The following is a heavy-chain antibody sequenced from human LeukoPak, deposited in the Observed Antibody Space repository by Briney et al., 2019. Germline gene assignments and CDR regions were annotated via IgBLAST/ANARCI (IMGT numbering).Heavy chain of an antibody. CDR2: INSGGINT. D-gene: IGHD1-26*01. Sequence: GGSLRLSCAASGFTFGSYAMNWVRQAPGKGLEWVSAINSGGINTYYADSVKGRFTVSRDNSKNTLYLQMNSLRVEDTAVYYCAKDTTHSGSYGIDYWGQGTLVTVSS. V-gene: IGHV3-23*01. CDR3: AKDTTHSGSYGIDY. J-gene: IGHJ4*02. CDR1: GFTFGSYA.